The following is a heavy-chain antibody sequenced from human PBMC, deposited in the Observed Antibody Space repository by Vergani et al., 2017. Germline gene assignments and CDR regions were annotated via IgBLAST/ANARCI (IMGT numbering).Heavy chain of an antibody. D-gene: IGHD5-12*01. J-gene: IGHJ5*02. CDR1: GGSISSYY. V-gene: IGHV4-59*01. CDR3: ARESVSELSSGYGEGWFDP. Sequence: QVQLQESGPGLVKPSQTLSLTCTVSGGSISSYYWSWIRQPPGKGLEWIGYIYYSGSTNYNPSLKSRVTISVDTSKNQFSLKLSSVTAADTAVYYCARESVSELSSGYGEGWFDPWGQGTLVTGSS. CDR2: IYYSGST.